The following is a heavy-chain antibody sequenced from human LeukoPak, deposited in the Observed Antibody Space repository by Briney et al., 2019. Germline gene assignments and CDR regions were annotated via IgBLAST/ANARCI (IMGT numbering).Heavy chain of an antibody. V-gene: IGHV4-59*01. J-gene: IGHJ4*02. CDR2: IYYSGST. Sequence: SETLSLTCTVSGGSISSYYWSWIRQPPGKGLEWIGYIYYSGSTNYNPSLKSRVTISVDTSKNQFSLKLSSVTAADTAVYYCARGYYDFWSGYYQRASFDYWGQGTLVTVSS. CDR3: ARGYYDFWSGYYQRASFDY. D-gene: IGHD3-3*01. CDR1: GGSISSYY.